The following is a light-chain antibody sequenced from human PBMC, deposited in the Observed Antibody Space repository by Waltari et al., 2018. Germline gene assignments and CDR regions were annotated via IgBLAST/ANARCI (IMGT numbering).Light chain of an antibody. CDR2: RND. CDR3: AAWDDSLSGVV. CDR1: SPNIGTTF. V-gene: IGLV1-47*01. Sequence: QSVVTQPPSASGTPGQRVTISCFGRSPNIGTTFVYWYQQLPGTAPKLLIYRNDQRPSGVPDRFSGSKSASSASLAISGLRSEDEAEYFCAAWDDSLSGVVFGGGTKLTVL. J-gene: IGLJ2*01.